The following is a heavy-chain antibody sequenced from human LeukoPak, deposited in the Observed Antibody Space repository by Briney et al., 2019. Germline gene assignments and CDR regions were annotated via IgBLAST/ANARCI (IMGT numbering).Heavy chain of an antibody. CDR1: GFTFSSYA. D-gene: IGHD6-13*01. Sequence: GGSLRLSCAASGFTFSSYAMSWVRQAPGKGLEWVSAISGSGGSTYYADSVKGRFTISRDNAKNSLYLQMNSLRAEDTAVYYCAREALSSSSWPDFDYWGQGTLVTVSS. CDR2: ISGSGGST. CDR3: AREALSSSSWPDFDY. V-gene: IGHV3-23*01. J-gene: IGHJ4*02.